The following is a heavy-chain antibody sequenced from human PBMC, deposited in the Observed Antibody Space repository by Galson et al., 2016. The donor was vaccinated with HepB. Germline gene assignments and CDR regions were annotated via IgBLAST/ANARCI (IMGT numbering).Heavy chain of an antibody. J-gene: IGHJ4*02. CDR2: TYYSGNT. CDR1: GGSISHFY. D-gene: IGHD1-1*01. CDR3: ARGNERFFAY. V-gene: IGHV4-59*08. Sequence: TLSLTCIVSGGSISHFYWSWIRQPPGKGLEWIGYTYYSGNTNYNPSLKSRVTISVDTSKNQFSLKLSSVAASDTAVYYCARGNERFFAYWGQGTLVTVSS.